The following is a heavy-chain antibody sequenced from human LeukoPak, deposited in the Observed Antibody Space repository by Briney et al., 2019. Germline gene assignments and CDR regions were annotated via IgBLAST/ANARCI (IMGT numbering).Heavy chain of an antibody. CDR3: ARDLDWILFDY. Sequence: GGSLRLSCAASRFTLSTYWMHWVRQAPGKGLVWVSRIRPEGTTTAYADSVKGRFTISRDNAKNTLFLQMNSLSAEDTAVYYCARDLDWILFDYWGQGTLVTVSS. CDR1: RFTLSTYW. D-gene: IGHD3-9*01. J-gene: IGHJ4*02. V-gene: IGHV3-74*03. CDR2: IRPEGTTT.